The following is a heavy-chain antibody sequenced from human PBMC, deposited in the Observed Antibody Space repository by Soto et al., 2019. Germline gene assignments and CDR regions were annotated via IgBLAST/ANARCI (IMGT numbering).Heavy chain of an antibody. CDR1: GGTFSSYA. CDR2: IIPIFGTA. CDR3: ARPRPDGYCTNGVCYAFDI. D-gene: IGHD2-8*01. J-gene: IGHJ3*02. V-gene: IGHV1-69*13. Sequence: ASVKVSCKASGGTFSSYAISWVRQAPGQGLEWMGGIIPIFGTANYAQKFQGRVTITADESTSTAYMELSSLGSEDTAVYYCARPRPDGYCTNGVCYAFDIWGQGTMVTVSS.